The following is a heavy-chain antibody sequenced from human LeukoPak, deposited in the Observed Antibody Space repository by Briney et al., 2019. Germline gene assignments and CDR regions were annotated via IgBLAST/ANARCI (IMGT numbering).Heavy chain of an antibody. J-gene: IGHJ4*02. CDR3: ARGVVDIVATIDY. D-gene: IGHD5-12*01. CDR2: IWYDGSKT. CDR1: GFTFSSYG. V-gene: IGHV3-33*01. Sequence: PGRSLRLSCSASGFTFSSYGMHWVRQAPGRGLEWVAVIWYDGSKTYYADSVKGRFTISRDNSKNTLYLQMNSLRAEDTAVYYCARGVVDIVATIDYWGQGTLVTVSS.